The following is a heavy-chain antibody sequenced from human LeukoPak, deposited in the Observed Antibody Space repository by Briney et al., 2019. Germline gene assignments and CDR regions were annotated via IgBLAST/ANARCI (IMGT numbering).Heavy chain of an antibody. CDR3: TRRAARWQFDL. J-gene: IGHJ2*01. V-gene: IGHV3-9*01. CDR1: GFNFDDYA. Sequence: PGRSLRLSCAVSGFNFDDYAMHWVRQAPGRGLEWVSGINWKTGNGIYADSVKGRFTISRDNAKNSLYLQMSSLRAEDTALYYCTRRAARWQFDLWGRGTLHTVSS. D-gene: IGHD5-24*01. CDR2: INWKTGNG.